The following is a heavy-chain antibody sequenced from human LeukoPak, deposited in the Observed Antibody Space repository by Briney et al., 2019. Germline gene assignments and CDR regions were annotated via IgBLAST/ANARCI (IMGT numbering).Heavy chain of an antibody. CDR3: AKNPRLEGWIYFDS. D-gene: IGHD1-1*01. V-gene: IGHV3-53*01. CDR2: LYSGETT. J-gene: IGHJ4*02. Sequence: GGSLRLSCAVSGFTVSTNFMSWVRQAPGKGLEWVSVLYSGETTSYVDSVKGRFTISRDNSKNTLSLQMNSLTAEDTAVYYCAKNPRLEGWIYFDSWGQGILVTVSS. CDR1: GFTVSTNF.